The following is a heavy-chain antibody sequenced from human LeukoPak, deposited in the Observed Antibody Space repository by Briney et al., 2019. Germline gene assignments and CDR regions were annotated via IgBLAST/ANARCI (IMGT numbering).Heavy chain of an antibody. J-gene: IGHJ5*02. CDR3: AKEAGTGWFDP. CDR1: GYSFSAHG. Sequence: GGSLRLSCFASGYSFSAHGMHWVRQAPGKGLEWVGVIWNDGSKRDYADSVKGRFTISRDESKKTVYLQMDSLRAEDTAVYYCAKEAGTGWFDPWGQGTLVTVSS. V-gene: IGHV3-33*03. CDR2: IWNDGSKR. D-gene: IGHD6-13*01.